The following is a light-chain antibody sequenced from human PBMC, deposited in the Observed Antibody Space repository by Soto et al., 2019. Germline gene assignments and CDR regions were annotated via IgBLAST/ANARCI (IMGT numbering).Light chain of an antibody. CDR1: QSINSY. CDR2: AAS. V-gene: IGKV1-39*01. J-gene: IGKJ5*01. CDR3: QESYSTPIT. Sequence: DIQMTQYTSSLSASVGDRVTITCRASQSINSYLNWYQQKPGKAPNLLIYAASSLQSGVPSRFSGSGSGTDFTLTISSLQPEDFATYFCQESYSTPITFGQGTRLEIK.